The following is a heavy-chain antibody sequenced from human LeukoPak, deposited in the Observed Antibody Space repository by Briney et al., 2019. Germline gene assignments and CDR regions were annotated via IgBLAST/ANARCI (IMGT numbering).Heavy chain of an antibody. J-gene: IGHJ3*02. CDR2: IIPILGIA. CDR1: GGTFSSYA. CDR3: ARAVVVPAAKAFDI. Sequence: GASVKVSCKASGGTFSSYAISWVRQAPGQGLEWMGRIIPILGIANYAQKFQGRVTITADKSTSTAYMELSSLRSEDTAVYYCARAVVVPAAKAFDIWGQGTMVTVSS. D-gene: IGHD2-2*01. V-gene: IGHV1-69*04.